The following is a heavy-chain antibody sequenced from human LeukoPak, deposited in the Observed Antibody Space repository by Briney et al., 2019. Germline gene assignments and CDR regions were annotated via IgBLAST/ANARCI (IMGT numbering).Heavy chain of an antibody. CDR1: GYTFTTYN. CDR2: ISGYNGNT. D-gene: IGHD3-22*01. CDR3: ASLKNYYDSSGYLVTDAFDI. J-gene: IGHJ3*02. V-gene: IGHV1-18*01. Sequence: GASVKVSCKASGYTFTTYNINWVRQAPGQGLEWMGLISGYNGNTNYAQKLQGRVTMTTDTSTSTAYMELRSLKSDDTAVYYCASLKNYYDSSGYLVTDAFDIWGQGTMVTVSS.